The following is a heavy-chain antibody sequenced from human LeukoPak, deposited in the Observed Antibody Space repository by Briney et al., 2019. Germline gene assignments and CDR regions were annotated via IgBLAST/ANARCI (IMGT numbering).Heavy chain of an antibody. V-gene: IGHV3-66*01. J-gene: IGHJ4*02. CDR3: ARVNSRVFDY. D-gene: IGHD2/OR15-2a*01. CDR2: IYSGGSA. CDR1: GFTFSSYS. Sequence: GGSLRPSCAASGFTFSSYSMNWVRQAPGKGLEWVSVIYSGGSAYYADSVKGRFTISRDSSENTLHLQINSLRAEDTAVYYCARVNSRVFDYWGQGTLVTVSS.